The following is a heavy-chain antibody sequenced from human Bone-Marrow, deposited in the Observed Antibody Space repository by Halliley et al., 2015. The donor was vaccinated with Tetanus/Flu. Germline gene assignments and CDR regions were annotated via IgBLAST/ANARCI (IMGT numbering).Heavy chain of an antibody. J-gene: IGHJ2*01. CDR2: ISCDGGPK. V-gene: IGHV3-30-3*01. Sequence: ISCDGGPKNYADFVRGRFTISRDNSKTTLDLEMTSLTTEDTAVYYCVRDPSSSWYVDYYFDLWGRGTLVTVSS. CDR3: VRDPSSSWYVDYYFDL. D-gene: IGHD6-13*01.